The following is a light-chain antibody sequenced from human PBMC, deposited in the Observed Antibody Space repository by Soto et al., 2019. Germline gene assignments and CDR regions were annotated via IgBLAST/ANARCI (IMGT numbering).Light chain of an antibody. Sequence: DIQMTQSPSSLSASVGDRVTITCRASQGISNFLAWHQQKPGKVPKLLIYAAYTLQSGVPSRFSGSGSGTDFTLTITSLQPEDVATYYCQKYNSAPWTFCQGTKVEIK. CDR2: AAY. CDR1: QGISNF. J-gene: IGKJ1*01. CDR3: QKYNSAPWT. V-gene: IGKV1-27*01.